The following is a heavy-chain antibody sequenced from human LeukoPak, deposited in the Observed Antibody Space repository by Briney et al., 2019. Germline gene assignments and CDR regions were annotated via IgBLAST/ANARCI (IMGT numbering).Heavy chain of an antibody. CDR1: GFTFTDHY. Sequence: GGSLRLSCAASGFTFTDHYMTWIRQTPGKGLEWLSYIDNSGSATYYVDSVKGRFTISRDNTKKSLYLQMNNLRAEDTAVYYCARANARWSIAARVFDYWGQGTLVTVSS. D-gene: IGHD6-6*01. CDR2: IDNSGSAT. J-gene: IGHJ4*02. CDR3: ARANARWSIAARVFDY. V-gene: IGHV3-11*01.